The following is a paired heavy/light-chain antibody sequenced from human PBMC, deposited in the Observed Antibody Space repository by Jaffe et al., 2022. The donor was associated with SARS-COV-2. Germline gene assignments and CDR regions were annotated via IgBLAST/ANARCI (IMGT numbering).Light chain of an antibody. J-gene: IGKJ2*01. CDR1: QSVSSSY. CDR2: GAS. V-gene: IGKV3-20*01. Sequence: EIVLTQSPGTLSLSPGERATLSCRASQSVSSSYLAWYQQKPGQAPRLLIYGASSRATGIPDRFSGSGSGTDFTLTISRLEPEDFAVYYCQQYGSSPSTFGQGTKLEIK. CDR3: QQYGSSPST.
Heavy chain of an antibody. CDR2: IYYSGST. CDR3: ARGTYYYDSSGYYYMYPFDY. Sequence: QVQLQESGPGLVKPSETLSLTCTVSGGSISSYYWSWIRQPPGKGLEWIGYIYYSGSTNYNPSLKSRVTISVDTSKNQFSLKLSSVTAADTAVYYCARGTYYYDSSGYYYMYPFDYWGQGTLVTVSS. J-gene: IGHJ4*02. CDR1: GGSISSYY. V-gene: IGHV4-59*01. D-gene: IGHD3-22*01.